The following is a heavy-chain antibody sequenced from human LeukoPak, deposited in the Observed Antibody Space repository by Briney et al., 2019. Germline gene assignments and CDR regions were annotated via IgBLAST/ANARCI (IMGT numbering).Heavy chain of an antibody. J-gene: IGHJ3*02. V-gene: IGHV3-48*02. Sequence: GGSLRLSCAASGFTFSSYSMNWVRQAPGKGLEWVSCISSSSSTIYYADSVKGRFTISRDNAKNSLYLQMNSLRDEDTAVYYCASPYYDFWSGPNDAFDIWGQGTMVTVSS. CDR1: GFTFSSYS. D-gene: IGHD3-3*01. CDR2: ISSSSSTI. CDR3: ASPYYDFWSGPNDAFDI.